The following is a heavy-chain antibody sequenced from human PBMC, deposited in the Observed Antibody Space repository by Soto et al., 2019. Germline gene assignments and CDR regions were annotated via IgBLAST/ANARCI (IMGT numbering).Heavy chain of an antibody. V-gene: IGHV1-2*02. CDR3: ARGGGVGVAGSAAFDM. Sequence: QLHLVQSGAVVKKPGASVTVSCSASGYPVTAYYMHWVRQAPGRGLEWMGGINPATGAAKYTQTFQRGVTMTRDTSTSKVFMEMSGLTSEDTAVFYCARGGGVGVAGSAAFDMWGQGTVVTVSS. CDR2: INPATGAA. CDR1: GYPVTAYY. J-gene: IGHJ3*02. D-gene: IGHD3-3*01.